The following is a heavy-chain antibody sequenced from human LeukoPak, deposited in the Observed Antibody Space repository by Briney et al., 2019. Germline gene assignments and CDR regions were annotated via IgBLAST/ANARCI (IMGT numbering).Heavy chain of an antibody. CDR2: IYYSGST. J-gene: IGHJ3*02. D-gene: IGHD3-10*02. CDR3: ARSPREGLFAFDI. CDR1: GGSISSYY. Sequence: SETLSLTCTVSGGSISSYYWNWIRQPPGKGLEWIGYIYYSGSTNYNPSLKSRVTISVDTSKNQFSLKLSSVTAADTAVYYCARSPREGLFAFDIWGQGTMVTVSS. V-gene: IGHV4-59*01.